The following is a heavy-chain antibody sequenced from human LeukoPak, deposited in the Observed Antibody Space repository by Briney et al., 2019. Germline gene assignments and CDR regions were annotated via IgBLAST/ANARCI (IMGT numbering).Heavy chain of an antibody. J-gene: IGHJ4*02. V-gene: IGHV4-34*01. Sequence: SETLSLTCAVSGGSFFGYHWNWVRQVPGKGLEWIGEINHRGITNYNPSLKSRVTISVDTSKNQFFLRLRSVTAADTAVYYCARDPTTVITTPYYFDDWGQGTLVTVSS. CDR2: INHRGIT. CDR3: ARDPTTVITTPYYFDD. D-gene: IGHD4-23*01. CDR1: GGSFFGYH.